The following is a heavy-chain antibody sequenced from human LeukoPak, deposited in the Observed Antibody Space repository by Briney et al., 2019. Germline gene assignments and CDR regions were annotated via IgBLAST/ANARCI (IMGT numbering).Heavy chain of an antibody. D-gene: IGHD6-19*01. CDR3: ARDVSDGSVWGTYFDY. V-gene: IGHV4-59*12. CDR1: GGSISSYY. Sequence: SETLSLTCTVSGGSISSYYWSWIRQPPGKGLEWIGYIYYSGSTNYNPSLKSRVTISVDTSKNQFSLKLSSVTAADTAVYYCARDVSDGSVWGTYFDYWGQGTLVTVSS. CDR2: IYYSGST. J-gene: IGHJ4*02.